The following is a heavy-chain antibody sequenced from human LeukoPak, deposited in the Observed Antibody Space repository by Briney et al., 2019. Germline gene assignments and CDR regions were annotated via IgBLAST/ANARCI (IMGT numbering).Heavy chain of an antibody. CDR2: IYHSGST. J-gene: IGHJ5*02. CDR1: GGSISSSNW. Sequence: PSETLSLTCAVSGGSISSSNWWSWGRQPPGKGLEWIGEIYHSGSTNYNPSLKSRVTISVDKSKNQFSLKLSSVTAADTAVYYCARGVAAAGTDWFDPWGQGTLVTVSS. V-gene: IGHV4-4*02. CDR3: ARGVAAAGTDWFDP. D-gene: IGHD6-13*01.